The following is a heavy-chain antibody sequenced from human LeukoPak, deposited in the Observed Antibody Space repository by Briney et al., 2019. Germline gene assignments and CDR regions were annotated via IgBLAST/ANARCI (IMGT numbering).Heavy chain of an antibody. CDR3: ARDKDWAFDS. V-gene: IGHV3-7*01. CDR2: IKQDGTQK. J-gene: IGHJ4*02. CDR1: GDSISSSTYY. Sequence: ETLSLTCTVSGDSISSSTYYWGWIRQPPGKGLEWVASIKQDGTQKYYVDSVDSVKGRFTISRDNAKNSLYLQMNSLRAEDTAVYYCARDKDWAFDSWGQGTLVTVSS. D-gene: IGHD3/OR15-3a*01.